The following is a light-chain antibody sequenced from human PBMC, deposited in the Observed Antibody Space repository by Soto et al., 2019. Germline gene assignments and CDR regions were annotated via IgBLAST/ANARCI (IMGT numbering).Light chain of an antibody. CDR3: AAGADSLSEV. J-gene: IGLJ1*01. CDR2: SNN. Sequence: QSVLTQPPSASGTPGQRVTISCSGSSSNIGSNYVYWYQQLPGTAPKLLIYSNNQRPSGVPDRFSGSKSGTSDSLAISGLRSEDEADYYCAAGADSLSEVFGTGTKLTVL. CDR1: SSNIGSNY. V-gene: IGLV1-47*02.